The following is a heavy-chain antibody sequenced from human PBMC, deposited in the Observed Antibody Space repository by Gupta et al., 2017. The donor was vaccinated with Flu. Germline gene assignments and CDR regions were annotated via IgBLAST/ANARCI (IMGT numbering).Heavy chain of an antibody. Sequence: EVQLVESGGDLVQPGGSLRLSCAASGFTFSNHWMDWVRQAPGKGLEWVATIKQDASEIYYVNSVRGRFTISRDNGKTSLYLQMNSLRAEDTAIYYCASVWDMGYWGQGTLVTVSS. J-gene: IGHJ4*02. CDR3: ASVWDMGY. CDR2: IKQDASEI. D-gene: IGHD1-26*01. V-gene: IGHV3-7*01. CDR1: GFTFSNHW.